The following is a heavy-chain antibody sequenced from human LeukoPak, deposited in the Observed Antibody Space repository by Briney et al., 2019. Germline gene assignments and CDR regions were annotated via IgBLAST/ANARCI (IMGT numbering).Heavy chain of an antibody. CDR3: ARISKVYCSSTNNLCYNWFDP. CDR1: GYSISSGYY. J-gene: IGHJ5*02. V-gene: IGHV4-38-2*01. D-gene: IGHD2-2*01. Sequence: PSETLSLTCAVSGYSISSGYYWGWIRQPPGKGLEWIGSIYHSGSSYYNPSLKSRVTISVDTSKNQFSLKLSSVTAADTAVYYCARISKVYCSSTNNLCYNWFDPWGQGTLVTVSS. CDR2: IYHSGSS.